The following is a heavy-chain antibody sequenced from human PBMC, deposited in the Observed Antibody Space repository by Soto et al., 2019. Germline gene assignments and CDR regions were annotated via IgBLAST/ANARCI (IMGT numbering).Heavy chain of an antibody. Sequence: EVQLLESGGGLVQPGGSLRLSCEASGFTFSSYAMSWVRQAPGKGREWVSVISGSGDSTYYADSVRGRFTISGDNSKNTLYLQMNSLRAEDTAVYYCAKDRDGAAAGPTKFYGMDVWGQGTTVTVSS. D-gene: IGHD6-13*01. CDR2: ISGSGDST. V-gene: IGHV3-23*01. J-gene: IGHJ6*02. CDR1: GFTFSSYA. CDR3: AKDRDGAAAGPTKFYGMDV.